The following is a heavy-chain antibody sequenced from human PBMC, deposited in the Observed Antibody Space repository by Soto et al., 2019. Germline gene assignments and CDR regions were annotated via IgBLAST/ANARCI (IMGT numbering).Heavy chain of an antibody. CDR2: INSDARNT. CDR1: GFTFTNYL. Sequence: GGSLRLSCVASGFTFTNYLMHWVRQAPGKGLVWVSRINSDARNTTYADSVKGRFTISRDNAKNTLYLQMNSLRAEDTAVYYCARGLGGWSLGAFDIWGQGTMVTVSS. D-gene: IGHD6-19*01. CDR3: ARGLGGWSLGAFDI. V-gene: IGHV3-74*01. J-gene: IGHJ3*02.